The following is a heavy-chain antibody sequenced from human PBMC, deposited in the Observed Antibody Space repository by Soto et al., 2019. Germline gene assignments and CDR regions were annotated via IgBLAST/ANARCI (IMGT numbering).Heavy chain of an antibody. V-gene: IGHV3-21*01. CDR3: AKGGPGASSGLFEY. CDR2: ISSSSSYI. D-gene: IGHD3-10*01. CDR1: GFTFSSYS. Sequence: GGSLRLSCAASGFTFSSYSMNWVRQAPGKGLEWVSSISSSSSYIYYADSVKGRFTISRDNAKNSLYLQMNSLRAEDTAVYYCAKGGPGASSGLFEYWGQGTLVTVSS. J-gene: IGHJ4*02.